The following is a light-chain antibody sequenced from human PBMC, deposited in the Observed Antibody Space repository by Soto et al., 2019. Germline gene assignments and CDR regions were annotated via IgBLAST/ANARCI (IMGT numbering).Light chain of an antibody. CDR3: QQYDSYPWT. CDR1: QSINKW. V-gene: IGKV1-5*01. J-gene: IGKJ1*01. CDR2: DAS. Sequence: DIQMTQSPSTLSASVGARVTITCRASQSINKWLAWYHQKPGKAPKLLIYDASSLNSGAPSRFSGRGSGTECTLTISSVQPDDFAAYYCQQYDSYPWTFGQGTKVEIK.